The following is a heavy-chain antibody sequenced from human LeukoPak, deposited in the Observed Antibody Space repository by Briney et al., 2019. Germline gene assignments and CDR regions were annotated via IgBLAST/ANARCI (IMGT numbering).Heavy chain of an antibody. CDR2: INAGNGNT. D-gene: IGHD2-2*01. Sequence: AVSVKVSCKASGYTFTSYAMHWVRQAPGQRLEWMGWINAGNGNTKYSQEFQGRVTITRDTSASTAYMELSSLRSEDMAVYYCARAPQVVPAPGYYYYYMDVWGKGTTVTISS. J-gene: IGHJ6*03. CDR3: ARAPQVVPAPGYYYYYMDV. V-gene: IGHV1-3*03. CDR1: GYTFTSYA.